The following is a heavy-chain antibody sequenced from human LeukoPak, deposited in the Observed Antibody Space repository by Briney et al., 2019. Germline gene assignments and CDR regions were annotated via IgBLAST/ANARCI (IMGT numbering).Heavy chain of an antibody. V-gene: IGHV4-34*01. J-gene: IGHJ4*02. CDR1: GGSFGGYY. Sequence: SETLSLTCAVYGGSFGGYYWSWIRQPPGKGLEWIGEINHSGSTKYNPSLKSRVTISVDTSKNHFSLNLSSVTAADTAVYYCARGQWLAPTGDCWGQGTLVTVSS. D-gene: IGHD6-19*01. CDR3: ARGQWLAPTGDC. CDR2: INHSGST.